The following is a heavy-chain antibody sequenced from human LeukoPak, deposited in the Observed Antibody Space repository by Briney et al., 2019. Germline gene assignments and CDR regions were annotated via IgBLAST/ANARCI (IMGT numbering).Heavy chain of an antibody. CDR3: ARDRVGYSYGFVDY. Sequence: GGSLRLSCAASGFTFSSYSMNWVRQAPGKGLEWVSSISSSSSYIYYADSVKGRFTISRDNAKNSLYLQMNSLRAEGTAVYYCARDRVGYSYGFVDYWGQGTLVTVSS. CDR1: GFTFSSYS. D-gene: IGHD5-18*01. V-gene: IGHV3-21*01. CDR2: ISSSSSYI. J-gene: IGHJ4*02.